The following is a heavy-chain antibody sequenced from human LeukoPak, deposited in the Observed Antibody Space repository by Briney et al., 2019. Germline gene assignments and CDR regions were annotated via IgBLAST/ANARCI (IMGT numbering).Heavy chain of an antibody. J-gene: IGHJ3*02. Sequence: ASVKVSCKASGYTFSSYDINWVRQATGQGLEWMGWMNPNSGNRGYAQKFQGRVAIIRNTSISTAYMELSSLRSEDTAVYYCARRLGLRWDLQAFDIWGQGTMVTVSS. CDR1: GYTFSSYD. CDR3: ARRLGLRWDLQAFDI. CDR2: MNPNSGNR. D-gene: IGHD4-23*01. V-gene: IGHV1-8*03.